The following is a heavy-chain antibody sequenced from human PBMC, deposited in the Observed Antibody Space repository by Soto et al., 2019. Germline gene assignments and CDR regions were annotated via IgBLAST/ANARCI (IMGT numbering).Heavy chain of an antibody. D-gene: IGHD3-16*01. CDR3: ARGGRLIDAFDI. V-gene: IGHV4-31*03. Sequence: QVQLQESGPGLVKPSQTLSLTCTVSGGSISSGGYYWSWIRQPPGKGLEWIWYIYYSGSTYYNPSLKSRVTISVDTSKNQFSLKLSSVTAADTAVYYCARGGRLIDAFDIWGQGTMVTVSS. CDR2: IYYSGST. J-gene: IGHJ3*02. CDR1: GGSISSGGYY.